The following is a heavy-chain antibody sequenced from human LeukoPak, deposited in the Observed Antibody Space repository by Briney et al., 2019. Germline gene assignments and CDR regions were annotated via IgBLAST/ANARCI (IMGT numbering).Heavy chain of an antibody. J-gene: IGHJ4*02. CDR1: GFIFDAHD. D-gene: IGHD2/OR15-2a*01. CDR2: IRSDGYHT. Sequence: GGSLRLSCGASGFIFDAHDMHWVRQTPGKGLEWVAFIRSDGYHTYYADSVKGRFTITRDNSKNSLYLQMNSLRAEDTAVYYCARGGGEYYSDRWGQGTLVTVSS. CDR3: ARGGGEYYSDR. V-gene: IGHV3-30*02.